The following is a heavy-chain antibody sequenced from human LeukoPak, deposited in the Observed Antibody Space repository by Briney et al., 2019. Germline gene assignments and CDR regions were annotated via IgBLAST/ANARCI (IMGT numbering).Heavy chain of an antibody. D-gene: IGHD1-26*01. Sequence: SVKVSCKASGGTFSSYAISWVRQAPGQGLEWMGGIIPIFGTASYAQKFQGRVTITADESTSTAYMELSSLRSEDTAVYYCARGIVGARLFFRFDYWGQGTLVTVSS. CDR3: ARGIVGARLFFRFDY. J-gene: IGHJ4*02. CDR2: IIPIFGTA. CDR1: GGTFSSYA. V-gene: IGHV1-69*13.